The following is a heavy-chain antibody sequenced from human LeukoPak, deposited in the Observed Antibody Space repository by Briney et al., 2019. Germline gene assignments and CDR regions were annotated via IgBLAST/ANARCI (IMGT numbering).Heavy chain of an antibody. J-gene: IGHJ4*02. CDR1: GYIFTSYP. D-gene: IGHD5-24*01. CDR3: ARDGDGYNYYYFDF. CDR2: INPSSART. V-gene: IGHV1-46*01. Sequence: ASAKVSCKASGYIFTSYPMHWVRQAPGQGLEWMAIINPSSARTTYAQNFQGRITVTRDTSTNSVFMELSSLRSDDTAVYYCARDGDGYNYYYFDFWGQGALVTVSS.